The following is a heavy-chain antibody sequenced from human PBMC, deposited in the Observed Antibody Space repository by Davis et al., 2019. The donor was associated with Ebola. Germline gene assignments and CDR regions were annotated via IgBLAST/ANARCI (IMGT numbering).Heavy chain of an antibody. CDR3: AKDDGYYDFWSGYYAPLFDY. CDR2: ISGSGGST. CDR1: GFTFSSYG. Sequence: GESLKISCAASGFTFSSYGMHWVRQAPGKGLEWVSAISGSGGSTYYADSVKGRFTISRDNSKNTLYLQMNSLRAEDTAVYYCAKDDGYYDFWSGYYAPLFDYWGQGTLVTVSS. V-gene: IGHV3-23*01. J-gene: IGHJ4*02. D-gene: IGHD3-3*01.